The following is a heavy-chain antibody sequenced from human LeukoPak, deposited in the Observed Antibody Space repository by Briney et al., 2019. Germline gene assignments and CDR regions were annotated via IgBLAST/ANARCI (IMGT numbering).Heavy chain of an antibody. CDR3: ARRTRRSYGSGAFDI. J-gene: IGHJ3*02. CDR2: INHSGST. CDR1: GGSFSGYY. V-gene: IGHV4-34*01. D-gene: IGHD5-18*01. Sequence: SETPSLTCAVYGGSFSGYYWSWIRQPPGKGLEWIGEINHSGSTNYNPSLKSRVTISEDTSKNQFSLKLSSVTAADTAVYYCARRTRRSYGSGAFDIWGQGTMVTVSS.